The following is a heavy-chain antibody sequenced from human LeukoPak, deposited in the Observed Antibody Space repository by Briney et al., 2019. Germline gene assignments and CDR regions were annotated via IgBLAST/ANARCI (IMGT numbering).Heavy chain of an antibody. CDR2: ISSSGSTI. J-gene: IGHJ4*02. D-gene: IGHD2-8*01. CDR1: GFTFSSYE. V-gene: IGHV3-48*03. Sequence: GGSLRLSCAASGFTFSSYEMNWVRQAPGKGLEWVSYISSSGSTIYYADAVKGRFTISRDNAKNSLYLQMNSLRAEDTAVYYCARDTRMVYPRRDWTHSDYWGQGTLVTVSS. CDR3: ARDTRMVYPRRDWTHSDY.